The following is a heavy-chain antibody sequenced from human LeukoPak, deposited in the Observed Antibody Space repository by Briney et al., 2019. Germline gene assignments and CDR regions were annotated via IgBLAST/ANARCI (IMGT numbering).Heavy chain of an antibody. V-gene: IGHV4-4*02. CDR2: VHKSGRT. CDR1: TVSGSSGNF. CDR3: ARELLGAPTPGAY. D-gene: IGHD1-26*01. J-gene: IGHJ4*02. Sequence: SETLSLTCALSTVSGSSGNFWSWVRQPTGEGLEWIGEVHKSGRTNYNPSLKTRVTISIDASKNQLSLEVTSVTAADTAVYYCARELLGAPTPGAYWGQGTRVAVPS.